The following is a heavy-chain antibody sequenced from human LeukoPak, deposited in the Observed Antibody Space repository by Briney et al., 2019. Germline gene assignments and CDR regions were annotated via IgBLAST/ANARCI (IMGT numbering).Heavy chain of an antibody. CDR2: ISSSGSTI. CDR1: GFTFSSYS. D-gene: IGHD3-16*01. Sequence: QTGGSLRLSCAASGFTFSSYSMNWVRQAPGKGLEWVSYISSSGSTIYYADSVKGRFTISRDNAKKSLYLQMNSLRAEDTAVYYCARARLTDYVWGRRTFDIWGQGTMVTISS. J-gene: IGHJ3*02. V-gene: IGHV3-48*04. CDR3: ARARLTDYVWGRRTFDI.